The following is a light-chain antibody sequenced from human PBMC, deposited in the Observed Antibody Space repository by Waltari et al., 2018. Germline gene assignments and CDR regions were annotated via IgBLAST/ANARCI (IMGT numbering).Light chain of an antibody. J-gene: IGKJ1*01. Sequence: EIVLTQSPGTLSLSPGERATLSCRASQSISRTLAWYKQKPGQAPRLLIYGASTRATGIPERFSGGGSGTDFSLTISRLEPEDFAVYYCQHYVSLPATFGQGTKEEIK. CDR3: QHYVSLPAT. V-gene: IGKV3-20*01. CDR2: GAS. CDR1: QSISRT.